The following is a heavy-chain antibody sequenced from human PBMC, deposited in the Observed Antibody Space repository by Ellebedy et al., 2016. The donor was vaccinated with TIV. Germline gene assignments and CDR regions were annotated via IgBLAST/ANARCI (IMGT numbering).Heavy chain of an antibody. V-gene: IGHV4-34*01. J-gene: IGHJ4*02. D-gene: IGHD5-24*01. CDR1: GGSLSGHY. CDR2: IDHSGRA. Sequence: SETLSLXCAVYGGSLSGHYWSWIRQSPEKGLEWIATIDHSGRAYYNPSLESRVTISVDTSKNQFSLKILYVVAADTAVYYCAKERRDSINYIDSWGQGALVTVST. CDR3: AKERRDSINYIDS.